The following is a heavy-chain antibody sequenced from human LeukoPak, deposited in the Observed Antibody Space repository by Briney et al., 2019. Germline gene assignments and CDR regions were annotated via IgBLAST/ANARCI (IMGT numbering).Heavy chain of an antibody. CDR3: ARDATTIAAAPYYYYMDV. CDR1: GYTLTELS. J-gene: IGHJ6*03. CDR2: FDPEDGET. D-gene: IGHD6-13*01. V-gene: IGHV1-24*01. Sequence: ASVKVSCKVSGYTLTELSMHWVRQAPGKGLEWMGGFDPEDGETIYAQKFQGRVTMTRDTSTSTVYMELSSLRSEDTAVYYCARDATTIAAAPYYYYMDVWGKGTTVTVSS.